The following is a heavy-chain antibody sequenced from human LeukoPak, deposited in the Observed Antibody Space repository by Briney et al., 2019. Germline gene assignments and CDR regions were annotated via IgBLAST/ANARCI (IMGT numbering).Heavy chain of an antibody. J-gene: IGHJ4*02. CDR1: GFIFDDYG. CDR2: INWDGYST. Sequence: GGSLRLSCAASGFIFDDYGMTWVRQGPGKGLEGVSGINWDGYSTGYADSVRGRFTISRDNAKSTLYLQMNSLRPEDTALYYCVRDLRTDYAFDSWGQGTLVTVSS. D-gene: IGHD4/OR15-4a*01. V-gene: IGHV3-20*04. CDR3: VRDLRTDYAFDS.